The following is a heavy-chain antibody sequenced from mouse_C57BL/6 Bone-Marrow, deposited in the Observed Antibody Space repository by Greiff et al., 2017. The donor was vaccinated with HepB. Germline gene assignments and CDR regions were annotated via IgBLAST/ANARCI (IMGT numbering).Heavy chain of an antibody. CDR2: ISNGGGST. CDR3: ARQNYYGNWGYFDV. D-gene: IGHD1-1*01. J-gene: IGHJ1*03. CDR1: GFTFSDYY. V-gene: IGHV5-12*01. Sequence: EVKLMESGGGLVQPGGSLKLSCAASGFTFSDYYMYWVRQTPEKRLEWVAYISNGGGSTYYPDTVKGRFTISRDNAKNTLYLQMSRLKSEDTAMYYCARQNYYGNWGYFDVWGTGTTVTVSS.